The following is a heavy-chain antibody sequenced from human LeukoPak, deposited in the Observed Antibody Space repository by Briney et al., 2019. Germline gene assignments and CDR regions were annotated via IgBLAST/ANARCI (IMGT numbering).Heavy chain of an antibody. D-gene: IGHD3-16*01. CDR1: GYSFTSYW. J-gene: IGHJ4*02. CDR3: ARLRGNYFDY. Sequence: SCKXSGYSFTSYWIGWGRQMPGKALEWMGIIYPGDSDITYSPSFQGQVTISADKSISTAYLQWSSLKASDTAIYYCARLRGNYFDYWGQGALVTVSS. CDR2: IYPGDSDI. V-gene: IGHV5-51*01.